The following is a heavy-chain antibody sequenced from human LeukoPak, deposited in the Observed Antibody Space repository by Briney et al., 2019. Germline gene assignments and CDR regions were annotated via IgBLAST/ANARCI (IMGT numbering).Heavy chain of an antibody. CDR2: FGPEDGET. V-gene: IGHV1-24*01. J-gene: IGHJ4*02. CDR3: ATGRQLWLRPPFDY. Sequence: ASVKVSCKVSGYTLTELSMHWVRQAPGKGLEWMGGFGPEDGETIYAQKFQGRVTMTEDTSTDTAYMELSSLRSEDTAVYYCATGRQLWLRPPFDYWGQGTLVTVSS. CDR1: GYTLTELS. D-gene: IGHD5-18*01.